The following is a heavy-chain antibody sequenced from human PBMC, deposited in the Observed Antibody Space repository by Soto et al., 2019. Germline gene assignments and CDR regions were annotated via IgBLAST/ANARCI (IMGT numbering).Heavy chain of an antibody. J-gene: IGHJ6*02. V-gene: IGHV1-69*13. CDR3: ASLYCSGGSCGYYYGMDV. Sequence: SVKVSCKASGGTFSSYAISWVRQAPGQGLEWMGGIIPIFGTANYAQKSQGRVTITADESTSTAYMELSSLRSEDTAVYYCASLYCSGGSCGYYYGMDVWGQGTTVTVSS. CDR2: IIPIFGTA. D-gene: IGHD2-15*01. CDR1: GGTFSSYA.